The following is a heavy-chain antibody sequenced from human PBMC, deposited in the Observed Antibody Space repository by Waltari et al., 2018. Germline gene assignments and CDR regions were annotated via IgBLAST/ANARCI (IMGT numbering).Heavy chain of an antibody. Sequence: QVQLQQWGAGLLKPSETLSLTCAVYGGSFSGYYWSWIPQPPGKGLEWIGEINHSGSTNYNPSLKSRVTISVDTSKNQFSLKLSSVTAADTAVYYCARGPPRGRVYFQHWGQGTLVTVSS. D-gene: IGHD2-15*01. J-gene: IGHJ1*01. CDR3: ARGPPRGRVYFQH. CDR2: INHSGST. CDR1: GGSFSGYY. V-gene: IGHV4-34*01.